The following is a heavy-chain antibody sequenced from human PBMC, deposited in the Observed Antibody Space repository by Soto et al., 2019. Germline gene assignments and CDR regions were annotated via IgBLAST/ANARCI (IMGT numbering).Heavy chain of an antibody. CDR2: IKQDGSEK. Sequence: GGSLRLSCAASGFTFSSYWMSWVRQAPGKGLEWVANIKQDGSEKYYVDSVKGRFTISRDNAKNSLYLQMNSLRAEETAVYYCDREPLAPPQIDTWGQGTMVTVS. J-gene: IGHJ3*02. CDR1: GFTFSSYW. V-gene: IGHV3-7*01. D-gene: IGHD5-12*01. CDR3: DREPLAPPQIDT.